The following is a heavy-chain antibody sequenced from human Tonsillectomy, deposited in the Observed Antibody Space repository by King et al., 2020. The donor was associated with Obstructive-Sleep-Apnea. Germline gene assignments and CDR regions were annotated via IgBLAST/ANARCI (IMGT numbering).Heavy chain of an antibody. D-gene: IGHD3-16*01. J-gene: IGHJ6*04. CDR3: ARGGPTYYYYAMDV. CDR1: GFTFNRCA. CDR2: ISYDGSDK. V-gene: IGHV3-30*10. Sequence: VQLVESGGGVVQPGRSLRLSFAASGFTFNRCAMHWVRQAPGQGLEGVALISYDGSDKYYTDSLKGRFTISRDNSKDTLYLHMNSLRAEDTALYYCARGGPTYYYYAMDVWGKGTTVTVSS.